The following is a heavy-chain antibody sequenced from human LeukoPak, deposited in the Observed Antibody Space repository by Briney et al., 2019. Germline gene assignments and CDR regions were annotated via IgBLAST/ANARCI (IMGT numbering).Heavy chain of an antibody. V-gene: IGHV3-74*01. CDR3: ARESAIVLVPFDS. CDR1: GFSFTSYW. Sequence: GSVTLYCAASGFSFTSYWMHWVGQAPGKGLVWVSRINSDGSSTTYADSVKGRFTISRDNAKNTQYLQMNTLRGEDTAVYYCARESAIVLVPFDSWGQGTLVTVSS. J-gene: IGHJ4*02. CDR2: INSDGSST. D-gene: IGHD2/OR15-2a*01.